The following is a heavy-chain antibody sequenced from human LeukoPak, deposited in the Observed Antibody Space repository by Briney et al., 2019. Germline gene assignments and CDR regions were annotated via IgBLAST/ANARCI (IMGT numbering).Heavy chain of an antibody. D-gene: IGHD5-18*01. Sequence: SETLSLTCTVSGGSIRSYYWNWIRQPPGKGLEWIGYIYYSGNTNYNPSLKSRVTISVDTSKNQFSLKLSSVTAADTAVYYCARRVGHSYGVTGAGAFDIWGPGTLVTVSS. CDR3: ARRVGHSYGVTGAGAFDI. CDR2: IYYSGNT. V-gene: IGHV4-59*01. CDR1: GGSIRSYY. J-gene: IGHJ3*02.